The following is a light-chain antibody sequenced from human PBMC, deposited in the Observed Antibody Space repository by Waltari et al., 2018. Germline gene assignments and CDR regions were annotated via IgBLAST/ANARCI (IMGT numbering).Light chain of an antibody. CDR3: AAWDDSLNGVV. CDR1: TSNLGSHT. Sequence: QSVLTQPPSASGTPGQRVTISCSGSTSNLGSHTVNWYTQLPGMAPKLLIYSNNQRPSGVPDRCSGSKSGTSASLAISGLQSEDEADYYCAAWDDSLNGVVFGGGTKLTVL. J-gene: IGLJ2*01. V-gene: IGLV1-44*01. CDR2: SNN.